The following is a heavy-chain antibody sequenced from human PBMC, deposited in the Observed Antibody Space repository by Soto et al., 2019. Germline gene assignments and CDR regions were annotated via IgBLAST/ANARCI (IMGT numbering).Heavy chain of an antibody. CDR3: GRVLSGSYFDDSDF. V-gene: IGHV1-18*01. Sequence: QIQLVQSGTEVKKPGASVNVSCQASGYNFDKYGIMCVRQARGQGLEWMGWISAFNGNTNQAPKLQGRLTMTTDTSPNTAHMALRSLTSDDTAVYYCGRVLSGSYFDDSDFWGQGTLVTVSS. CDR2: ISAFNGNT. CDR1: GYNFDKYG. D-gene: IGHD1-26*01. J-gene: IGHJ4*02.